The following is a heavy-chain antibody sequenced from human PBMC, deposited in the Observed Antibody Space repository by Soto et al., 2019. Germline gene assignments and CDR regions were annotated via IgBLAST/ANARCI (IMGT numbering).Heavy chain of an antibody. CDR3: ARVGPDYYGSGSYYYYYGMDV. CDR1: GYLISSGYY. CDR2: IYTSGST. J-gene: IGHJ6*02. V-gene: IGHV4-4*07. Sequence: SLTCSVSGYLISSGYYWSWIRQPAGKGLEWIGRIYTSGSTNYNPSLKSRVTMSVDTSKNQFSLKLSSVTAADTAVYYCARVGPDYYGSGSYYYYYGMDVWGQGTTVTVSS. D-gene: IGHD3-10*01.